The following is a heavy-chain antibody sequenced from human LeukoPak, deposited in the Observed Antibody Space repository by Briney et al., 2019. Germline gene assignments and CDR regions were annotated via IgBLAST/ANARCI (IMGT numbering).Heavy chain of an antibody. Sequence: PGGSLRLSCAASGFTFSSYSMNWVRQAPGKGLEWVSYISSSSSTIYYADSVKGRFTISRDNAKNSLYLQMNSLRAEDTAVYYCARDPRYCSSTSCFYYYYYYMDVWGKGTRSPSP. CDR2: ISSSSSTI. J-gene: IGHJ6*03. CDR3: ARDPRYCSSTSCFYYYYYYMDV. D-gene: IGHD2-2*01. V-gene: IGHV3-48*01. CDR1: GFTFSSYS.